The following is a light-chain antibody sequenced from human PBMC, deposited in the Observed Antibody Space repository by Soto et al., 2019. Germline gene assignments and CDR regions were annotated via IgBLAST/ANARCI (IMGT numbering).Light chain of an antibody. CDR1: QSVSSY. Sequence: EIVLTQSPATLSLSPGERATLSCRASQSVSSYLAWYQQKPGQAPRLLIYDASNRATGIPARFSGSGSGTDFTLTIRSLEPEDLAVYYCQQRSNWPITFGQGTRLEIK. CDR3: QQRSNWPIT. CDR2: DAS. J-gene: IGKJ5*01. V-gene: IGKV3-11*01.